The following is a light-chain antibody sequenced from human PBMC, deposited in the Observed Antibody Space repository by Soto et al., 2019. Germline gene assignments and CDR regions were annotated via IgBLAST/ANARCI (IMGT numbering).Light chain of an antibody. CDR1: QSVSNS. CDR3: QQYHNWPWT. Sequence: EIVMTQSPATLSVSPGERATLSCRASQSVSNSFAWYQQKPGQAPRLLIYDVSTRATGVLARFSGSGSGTDFTLTISSLQSEDSAVYYCQQYHNWPWTFGQGTNVEIK. V-gene: IGKV3-15*01. CDR2: DVS. J-gene: IGKJ1*01.